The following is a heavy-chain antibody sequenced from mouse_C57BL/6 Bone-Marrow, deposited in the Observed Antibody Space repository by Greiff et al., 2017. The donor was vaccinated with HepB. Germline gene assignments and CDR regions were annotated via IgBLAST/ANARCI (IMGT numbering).Heavy chain of an antibody. Sequence: EVKLEESGGDLVKPGGSLKLSCAASGFTFSSYGMSWVRQTPDKRLEWVATISSGGSYTYYPDSVKGRFTISRDNAKNTLYLQMSSLKSEDTAMYYCECGNYEVLYAMDYGGQGTSATVSS. CDR1: GFTFSSYG. CDR2: ISSGGSYT. V-gene: IGHV5-6*02. D-gene: IGHD2-1*01. J-gene: IGHJ4*01. CDR3: ECGNYEVLYAMDY.